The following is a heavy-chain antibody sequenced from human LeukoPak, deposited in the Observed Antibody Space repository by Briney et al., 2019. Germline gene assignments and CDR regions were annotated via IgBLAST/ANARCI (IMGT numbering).Heavy chain of an antibody. J-gene: IGHJ3*02. CDR1: GFQFSGYG. CDR3: AKSLLTTAAGTGRAFDI. Sequence: GGSLRLSCAASGFQFSGYGLHWVRQAPDKGLEWVAFIRYDGSNEYYADPVKGRFTISRDNSKNTLFLQMNNLRAEDTAKYYCAKSLLTTAAGTGRAFDIWGQGTMVTVSS. D-gene: IGHD2/OR15-2a*01. CDR2: IRYDGSNE. V-gene: IGHV3-30*02.